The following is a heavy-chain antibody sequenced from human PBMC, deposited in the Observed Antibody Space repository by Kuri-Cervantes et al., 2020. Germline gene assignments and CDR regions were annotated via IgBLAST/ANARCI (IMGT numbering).Heavy chain of an antibody. D-gene: IGHD3-10*01. V-gene: IGHV3-11*01. CDR1: GFTFSDYY. Sequence: GESLKISCAGSGFTFSDYYMSWIRQAPGKGLEWVSYISSGATTIYYADSVKGRFTISRDNSKNTLYLQMNSLRAEDTAVYYCAKGTYGSGSYYAPDYWGQGTLVTVSS. J-gene: IGHJ4*02. CDR3: AKGTYGSGSYYAPDY. CDR2: ISSGATTI.